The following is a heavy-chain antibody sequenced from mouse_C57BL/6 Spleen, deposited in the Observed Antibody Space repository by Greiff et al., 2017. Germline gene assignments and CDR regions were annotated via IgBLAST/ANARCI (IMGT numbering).Heavy chain of an antibody. D-gene: IGHD2-1*01. CDR2: IFPGSGST. CDR3: ARRDYYGNFLYYAMDY. Sequence: QVQLQQSGPELVKPGASVKISCKASGYTFTDYYINWVQQRPGQGLEWIGWIFPGSGSTYYNEKFKGKATLTVDKSSSTAYMLLSSLTSEDSAVYFCARRDYYGNFLYYAMDYWGQGTSVTVSS. CDR1: GYTFTDYY. V-gene: IGHV1-75*01. J-gene: IGHJ4*01.